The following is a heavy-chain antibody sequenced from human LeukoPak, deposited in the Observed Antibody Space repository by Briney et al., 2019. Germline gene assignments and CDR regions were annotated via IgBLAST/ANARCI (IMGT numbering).Heavy chain of an antibody. CDR2: IIPMSTTA. CDR1: GGIYRITA. J-gene: IGHJ1*01. V-gene: IGHV1-69*05. CDR3: ATYGGNTAEYFQH. Sequence: SVRVSCKVSGGIYRITAITWVRQAPGQGLEWMGGIIPMSTTANYAQKFQGRVTITRDDSTSTAYMEVSSLRSEDTALYYCATYGGNTAEYFQHWGQGTLVTVSS. D-gene: IGHD4-23*01.